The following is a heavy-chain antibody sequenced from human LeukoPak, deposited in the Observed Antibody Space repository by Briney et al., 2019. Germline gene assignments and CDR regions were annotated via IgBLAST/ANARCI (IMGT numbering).Heavy chain of an antibody. CDR1: GFTFSSYG. V-gene: IGHV3-30*18. J-gene: IGHJ4*02. Sequence: GGSLRLSCAASGFTFSSYGMHWVRQAPGKGLEWVAVISYDGSNKYYADSVKGRFTISRDNSKNTLYLQMNSLRAEDTAVYYCAKGRVPWGIVVYYFDYWGQGTLVTVSS. CDR3: AKGRVPWGIVVYYFDY. CDR2: ISYDGSNK. D-gene: IGHD3-22*01.